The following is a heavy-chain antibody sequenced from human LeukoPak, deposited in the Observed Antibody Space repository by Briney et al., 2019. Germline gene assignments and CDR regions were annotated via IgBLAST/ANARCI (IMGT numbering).Heavy chain of an antibody. D-gene: IGHD3-9*01. J-gene: IGHJ4*02. CDR2: IYYSGST. CDR3: ARGKLRYFDWLPLPDY. V-gene: IGHV4-59*01. Sequence: TPSETLSLTCTVSGGSISSYYWSWIRQPAGKGLEWIGYIYYSGSTNYNPSLKSRVTISVDTSKNQFSLKLSSVTAADTAVYYCARGKLRYFDWLPLPDYWGQGTLVTVSS. CDR1: GGSISSYY.